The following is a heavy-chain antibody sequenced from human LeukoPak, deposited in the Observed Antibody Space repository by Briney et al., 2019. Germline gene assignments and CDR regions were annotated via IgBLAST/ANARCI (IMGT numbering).Heavy chain of an antibody. Sequence: GGSLRLSCAASGFNVTTNYMSWVRQAPGKGLEWASVIYSGGTTYYADSVKGRFTISRDISKNTLSLQMNSLRAEDTAVYYCARGRRDGYNLGYWGQGTLVGVSS. CDR2: IYSGGTT. D-gene: IGHD5-24*01. J-gene: IGHJ4*02. CDR1: GFNVTTNY. V-gene: IGHV3-53*01. CDR3: ARGRRDGYNLGY.